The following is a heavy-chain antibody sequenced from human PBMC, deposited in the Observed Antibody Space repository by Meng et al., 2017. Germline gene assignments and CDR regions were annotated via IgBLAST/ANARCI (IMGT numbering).Heavy chain of an antibody. D-gene: IGHD5-18*01. CDR3: AERGYSYVNWFDP. V-gene: IGHV4-34*01. J-gene: IGHJ5*02. Sequence: QVSHQRGCPVSLKPEDTRAPTCAGYCGSFSGYYWSWIRQPPGKGLEWIGEINHSGSTNYNPSLKSRVTISVDTSKNQFSLKLSSVTAADTAVYYCAERGYSYVNWFDPWGQGTLVTVSS. CDR2: INHSGST. CDR1: CGSFSGYY.